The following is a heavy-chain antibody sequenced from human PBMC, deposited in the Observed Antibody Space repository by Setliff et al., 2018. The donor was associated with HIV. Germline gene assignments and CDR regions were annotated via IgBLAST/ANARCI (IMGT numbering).Heavy chain of an antibody. CDR3: ARQNGALNY. D-gene: IGHD1-1*01. J-gene: IGHJ4*02. CDR1: GFTFSSYW. CDR2: IKEDGSET. Sequence: GGSLRLSCAASGFTFSSYWMNWVRQAPGKGLEWVANIKEDGSETYYVDSVKGRFTVSRDNAKNSLFLQMNDVKVADTAIYYCARQNGALNYWGQGVLVTVSS. V-gene: IGHV3-7*03.